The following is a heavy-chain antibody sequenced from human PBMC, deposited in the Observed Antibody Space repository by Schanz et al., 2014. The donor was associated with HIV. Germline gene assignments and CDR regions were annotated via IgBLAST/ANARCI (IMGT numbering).Heavy chain of an antibody. V-gene: IGHV1-69*05. CDR1: GDGFTTRT. J-gene: IGHJ4*02. CDR2: IIPIFGAA. D-gene: IGHD1-26*01. Sequence: QVQLQQSGAEVKKPGSSVKVSCTASGDGFTTRTISWLRQAPGHALEWMGGIIPIFGAAKNAPKFQGRLTMTTDTSTSTAYMELRSLRSDDTAVYYCARDRPVIVGATRADGGTDFDYWGQGTLVTVSS. CDR3: ARDRPVIVGATRADGGTDFDY.